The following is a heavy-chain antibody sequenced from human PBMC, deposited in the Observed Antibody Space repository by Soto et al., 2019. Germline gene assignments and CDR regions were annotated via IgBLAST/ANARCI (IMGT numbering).Heavy chain of an antibody. CDR2: IYWDDDK. CDR1: GFSLSTSGVG. V-gene: IGHV2-5*02. J-gene: IGHJ5*02. D-gene: IGHD3-3*01. Sequence: QITLKESGPTLVKPTQTLTLTCTFSGFSLSTSGVGVGWIRQPPGKALEWLALIYWDDDKRYSPSLKSRLTITKDTYKKQVVLTMTNMDPVDTATYYRAHRRVTIFGVVLYYWFDPWGQGTLVTVSS. CDR3: AHRRVTIFGVVLYYWFDP.